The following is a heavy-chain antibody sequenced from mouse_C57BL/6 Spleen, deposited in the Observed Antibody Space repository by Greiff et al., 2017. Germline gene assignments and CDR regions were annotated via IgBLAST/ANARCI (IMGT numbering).Heavy chain of an antibody. Sequence: VQLQQSGAELVRPGTSVKVSCKASGYAFTNYLIEWVKQRPGQGLEWIGVINPGSGGTNYNEKFKGKATLTADKSSSTAYMQLSSLTSEDSAVYFGARSTTTVVATDYFGCWGQGTTLTVSS. V-gene: IGHV1-54*01. CDR3: ARSTTTVVATDYFGC. J-gene: IGHJ2*01. D-gene: IGHD1-1*01. CDR1: GYAFTNYL. CDR2: INPGSGGT.